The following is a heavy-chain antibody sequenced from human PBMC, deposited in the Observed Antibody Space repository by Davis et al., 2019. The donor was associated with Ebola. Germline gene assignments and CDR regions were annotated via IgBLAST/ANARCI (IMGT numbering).Heavy chain of an antibody. CDR1: GFTFDDYG. CDR2: ISWNGGSK. V-gene: IGHV3-9*01. J-gene: IGHJ4*02. Sequence: SLKISCVASGFTFDDYGMHWVRQTPGKGLEWVSGISWNGGSKDYADSVKGRFTISRDNAKNSLYLQMNSLTPEDTAFYYFARVKVVAAGSFDFWGQGTRVTVSA. D-gene: IGHD2-2*01. CDR3: ARVKVVAAGSFDF.